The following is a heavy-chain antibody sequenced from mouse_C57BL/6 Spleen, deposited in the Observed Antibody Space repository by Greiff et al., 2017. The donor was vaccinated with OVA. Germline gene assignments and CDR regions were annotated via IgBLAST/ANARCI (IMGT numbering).Heavy chain of an antibody. Sequence: VQLQQPGAELVKPGASVKVSCKASGYTFTSYWMHWVKQRPGQGLEWIGRIHPSDSDTNYNQKFKGKATLTVDKSSSTAYMQLSSLTSEDSAVYYCAIGDRTGYYGSSSYAMDYWGQGTSVTVSS. CDR2: IHPSDSDT. D-gene: IGHD1-1*01. CDR1: GYTFTSYW. J-gene: IGHJ4*01. CDR3: AIGDRTGYYGSSSYAMDY. V-gene: IGHV1-74*01.